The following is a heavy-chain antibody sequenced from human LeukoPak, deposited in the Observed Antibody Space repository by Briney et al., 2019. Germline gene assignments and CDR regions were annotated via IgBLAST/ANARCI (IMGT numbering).Heavy chain of an antibody. D-gene: IGHD1-26*01. CDR1: GYTFTSYG. J-gene: IGHJ4*02. Sequence: ASVKVSCNASGYTFTSYGISKVRQAPGKGLEWMGWISAYNGNTNYAQKLQGRVTMTTDTSTSTAYVELRSLRSDDAAVYYCARDASGSYTHDYWGPGTLVTVSS. CDR2: ISAYNGNT. V-gene: IGHV1-18*01. CDR3: ARDASGSYTHDY.